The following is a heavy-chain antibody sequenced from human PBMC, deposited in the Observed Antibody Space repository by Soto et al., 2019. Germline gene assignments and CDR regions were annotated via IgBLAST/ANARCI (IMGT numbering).Heavy chain of an antibody. V-gene: IGHV1-18*01. CDR1: GYTFITYG. CDR2: ISTYNGNT. Sequence: QVQLVQSGAEVKKPGASVKVSCKASGYTFITYGVSWVRQAPGQGLDWLGWISTYNGNTRYAERLQGRVTMTTDTTPKTDYMELRNLRSDDTAVYYCARGPTDYYVNSANYLLDYWGQGTLVTVSS. D-gene: IGHD3-22*01. CDR3: ARGPTDYYVNSANYLLDY. J-gene: IGHJ4*02.